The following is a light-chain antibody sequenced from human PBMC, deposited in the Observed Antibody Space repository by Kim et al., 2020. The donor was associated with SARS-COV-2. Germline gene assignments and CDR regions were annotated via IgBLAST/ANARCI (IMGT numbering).Light chain of an antibody. V-gene: IGLV3-19*01. CDR1: SLRSSY. CDR3: NSRDSSGNHVI. CDR2: GRN. J-gene: IGLJ2*01. Sequence: GKTVRITCQGDSLRSSYATWYQQRPGQAPILVIYGRNKRPSGITDRFSASTAGNTASLTITGAQAEDEADYYCNSRDSSGNHVIFGGGTKLTVL.